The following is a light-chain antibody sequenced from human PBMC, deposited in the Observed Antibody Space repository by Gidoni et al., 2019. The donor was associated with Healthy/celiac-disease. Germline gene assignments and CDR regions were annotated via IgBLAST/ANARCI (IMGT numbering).Light chain of an antibody. Sequence: DIVMTQSPLSLPVTPGEPASISCRSSHSLLHSNGYNYLDWYLQKPGQSPQLLIYLGSNRASGVPDRFSGSGSGTDFTLKISRVEAEDVGVYYCMQALQTPITFGPXTKVDIK. CDR2: LGS. V-gene: IGKV2-28*01. CDR3: MQALQTPIT. CDR1: HSLLHSNGYNY. J-gene: IGKJ3*01.